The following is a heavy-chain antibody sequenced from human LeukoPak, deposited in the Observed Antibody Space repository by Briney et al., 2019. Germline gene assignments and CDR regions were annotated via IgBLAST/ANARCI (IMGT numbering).Heavy chain of an antibody. J-gene: IGHJ6*04. CDR2: ISYDGSNK. V-gene: IGHV3-30*04. D-gene: IGHD6-6*01. Sequence: GRSLRLSCAASGFTFSSYAMHWVRQAPGKGLEWVAVISYDGSNKYYADSVKGRFTISRDNSKNTLYLQMNSLRAEDTAVYYCASDGSSSSLVLFGLDVWGKGTTVTVSS. CDR3: ASDGSSSSLVLFGLDV. CDR1: GFTFSSYA.